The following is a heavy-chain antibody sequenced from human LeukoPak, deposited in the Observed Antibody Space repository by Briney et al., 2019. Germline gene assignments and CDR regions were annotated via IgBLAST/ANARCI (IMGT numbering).Heavy chain of an antibody. Sequence: SETLSLTCTVSGGSISSYYWSWIRQPPGKGLEWIGDIYYSGSTNYNPSLKSRVTISVDTSKNQFSLKLSSVTAADTAVYYCARDSGSSGWYNYYYYYYMDVWGKGTTVTVSS. V-gene: IGHV4-59*01. D-gene: IGHD6-19*01. CDR1: GGSISSYY. CDR3: ARDSGSSGWYNYYYYYYMDV. J-gene: IGHJ6*03. CDR2: IYYSGST.